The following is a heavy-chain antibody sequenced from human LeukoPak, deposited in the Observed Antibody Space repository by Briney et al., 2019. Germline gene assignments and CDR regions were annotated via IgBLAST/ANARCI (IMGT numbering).Heavy chain of an antibody. V-gene: IGHV5-51*01. CDR1: GCSFTTYW. J-gene: IGHJ5*02. CDR3: ATSSSGYYNNWFDP. CDR2: IYPGDSDT. Sequence: GESLQISCKGSGCSFTTYWIGWVRQMPGKGLEWMGIIYPGDSDTRYSPSFQGQVTISADKSISTAYLQWRSLRASDTAMYYCATSSSGYYNNWFDPWGQGTLVTVSS. D-gene: IGHD3-22*01.